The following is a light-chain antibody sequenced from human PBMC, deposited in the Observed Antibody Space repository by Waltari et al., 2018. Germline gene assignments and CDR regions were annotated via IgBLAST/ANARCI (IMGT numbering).Light chain of an antibody. CDR1: SSNIGAGYD. CDR2: GTG. J-gene: IGLJ3*02. V-gene: IGLV1-40*01. CDR3: QSYDSSRSGWV. Sequence: QSVLTQPPSVSGAPGQRVTISCTGSSSNIGAGYDVHWYQQLPGTAPKLLIYGTGNRPSGVPDRFSGSKSGTSASLAITGLQAEDEADYYCQSYDSSRSGWVFGGGTKLTVL.